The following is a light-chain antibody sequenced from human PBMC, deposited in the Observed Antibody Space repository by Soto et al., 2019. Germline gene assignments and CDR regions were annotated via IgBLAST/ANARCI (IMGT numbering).Light chain of an antibody. V-gene: IGKV3D-15*01. CDR1: ETVRSN. J-gene: IGKJ1*01. CDR3: QQYNNWPPWP. CDR2: AAS. Sequence: RGMTQSPDTLSVSPGERATLSCRASETVRSNLAWYQQKSGQAPRLLIYAASTRATGIPARFIGSGSGTEFTLTISSLQSEDFAVYYCQQYNNWPPWPFGQGTKVAIK.